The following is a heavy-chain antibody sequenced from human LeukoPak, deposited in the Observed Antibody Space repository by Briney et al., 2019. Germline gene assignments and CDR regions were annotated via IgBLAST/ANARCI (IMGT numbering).Heavy chain of an antibody. Sequence: PGGSLRLSCAASGFTFSSYAMSWVRQAPGKGLEWVSAISGSGGYTCYADSVKGLFTISRDNSKNTLYLQMNSLRAEDTAVYYCAKGAAFYYDSSGYIDYWGQGTLVTVSS. D-gene: IGHD3-22*01. CDR3: AKGAAFYYDSSGYIDY. CDR1: GFTFSSYA. J-gene: IGHJ4*02. V-gene: IGHV3-23*01. CDR2: ISGSGGYT.